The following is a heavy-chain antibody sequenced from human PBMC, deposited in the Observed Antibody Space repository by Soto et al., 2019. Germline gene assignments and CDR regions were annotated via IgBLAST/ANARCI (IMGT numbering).Heavy chain of an antibody. D-gene: IGHD2-2*01. CDR1: GFTFSSYS. Sequence: GGSLRLSCAASGFTFSSYSMNWVRQAPGKGLEWVSYISSSGGTMYYADSVKGRFTISRDNGKTSLFLQMNSLRAEDTAVYYCARGCTSTSCYAPYFDYWGQGSLVTVSS. CDR2: ISSSGGTM. CDR3: ARGCTSTSCYAPYFDY. V-gene: IGHV3-48*01. J-gene: IGHJ4*02.